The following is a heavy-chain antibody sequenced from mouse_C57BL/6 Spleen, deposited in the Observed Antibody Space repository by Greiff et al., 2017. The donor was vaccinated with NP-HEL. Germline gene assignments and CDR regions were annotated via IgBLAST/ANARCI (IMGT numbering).Heavy chain of an antibody. CDR2: IDPSDSET. J-gene: IGHJ2*01. CDR3: ARGERVPYDYLDY. CDR1: GYTFTSYW. Sequence: QVQLQQPGAELVRPGSSVKLSCKASGYTFTSYWMHWVKQRPIQGLEWIGNIDPSDSETHYNQKFKDKATLTVDKSSSTAYMQLSSLTSEDSAVYYCARGERVPYDYLDYWGQGTTLTVSS. V-gene: IGHV1-52*01. D-gene: IGHD2-4*01.